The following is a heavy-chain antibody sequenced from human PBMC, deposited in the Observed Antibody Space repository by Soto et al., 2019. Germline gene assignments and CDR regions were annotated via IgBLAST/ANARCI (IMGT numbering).Heavy chain of an antibody. CDR1: GGSFSGYY. J-gene: IGHJ6*02. CDR3: ARAGYSRYGGMDV. CDR2: INHSGST. D-gene: IGHD6-13*01. Sequence: QVQLQQWGAGLLKPSETLPLTCAVFGGSFSGYYWSWIRQPPGKGLEWIGEINHSGSTNYNPSLKSRVTISVDTSKNQFSLKLSSVTAANTAVYYCARAGYSRYGGMDVWGQGTTVTVSS. V-gene: IGHV4-34*01.